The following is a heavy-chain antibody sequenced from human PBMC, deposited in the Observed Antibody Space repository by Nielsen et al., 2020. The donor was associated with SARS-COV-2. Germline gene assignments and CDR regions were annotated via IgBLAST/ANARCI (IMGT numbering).Heavy chain of an antibody. J-gene: IGHJ4*02. Sequence: GGSLRLSCAASGFTFSSYSMNWVRQAPGKGLEWVSYISSSSSTIYYADSVKGRFTISRDNAKNSPYLQMNSLRAEDTAVYYCARDRGGYYDSSGYYSYWGQGTLVTVSS. CDR2: ISSSSSTI. CDR3: ARDRGGYYDSSGYYSY. V-gene: IGHV3-48*01. D-gene: IGHD3-22*01. CDR1: GFTFSSYS.